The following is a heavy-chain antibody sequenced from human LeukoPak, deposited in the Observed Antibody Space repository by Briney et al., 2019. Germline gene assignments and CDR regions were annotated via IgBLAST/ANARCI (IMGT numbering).Heavy chain of an antibody. CDR1: GGSISSYY. CDR3: ARRNWNYLDC. Sequence: SETLSLTCTFSGGSISSYYWSWIRQPAGKGLEWIGRIYTSESTNYNPSLKSRVTVSIDASKNQFSLKLSSVTAADTAVYYCARRNWNYLDCWGRGTLVTVSS. V-gene: IGHV4-4*07. D-gene: IGHD1-1*01. CDR2: IYTSEST. J-gene: IGHJ4*02.